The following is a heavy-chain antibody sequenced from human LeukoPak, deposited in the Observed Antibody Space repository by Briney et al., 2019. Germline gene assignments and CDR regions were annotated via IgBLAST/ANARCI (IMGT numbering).Heavy chain of an antibody. V-gene: IGHV4-59*12. Sequence: SETLSLTCTVSGGSIGSNYWTWIRQPPGKGLEYIGYIYYTGATNYNPSLKSRVTISVDTSKNQFSLKMTSVTAADTAVYFCAKYGNSGWVIDNWGQGALVTVSS. CDR3: AKYGNSGWVIDN. CDR2: IYYTGAT. D-gene: IGHD6-19*01. J-gene: IGHJ4*02. CDR1: GGSIGSNY.